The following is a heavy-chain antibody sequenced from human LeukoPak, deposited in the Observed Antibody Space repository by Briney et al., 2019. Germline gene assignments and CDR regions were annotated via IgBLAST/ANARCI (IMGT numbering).Heavy chain of an antibody. CDR2: IYHSGST. CDR3: ARRGRTSLGAFDI. Sequence: SETLSLTCAVYGGSFSGYYWSWIRQPPGKGLEWIGSIYHSGSTYYNPSLKSRVTISVDTSKNQFSLKLSSVTAADTAVYYCARRGRTSLGAFDIWGQGTMVTVSS. V-gene: IGHV4-34*01. J-gene: IGHJ3*02. CDR1: GGSFSGYY. D-gene: IGHD1-26*01.